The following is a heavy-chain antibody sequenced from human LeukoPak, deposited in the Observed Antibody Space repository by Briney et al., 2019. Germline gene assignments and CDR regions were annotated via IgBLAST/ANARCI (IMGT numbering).Heavy chain of an antibody. D-gene: IGHD3-22*01. Sequence: SETLSLTCAVAGGSISSSNWWSWVRQPPGKGLEWIREIYHSGSTNYNPSLKSRVTISVDKSKNQFSLKLSSVTAADTAVYYCARGNYYDSSGYFWSRIAAFDIWGQGTMVTVSS. CDR3: ARGNYYDSSGYFWSRIAAFDI. CDR2: IYHSGST. CDR1: GGSISSSNW. J-gene: IGHJ3*02. V-gene: IGHV4-4*02.